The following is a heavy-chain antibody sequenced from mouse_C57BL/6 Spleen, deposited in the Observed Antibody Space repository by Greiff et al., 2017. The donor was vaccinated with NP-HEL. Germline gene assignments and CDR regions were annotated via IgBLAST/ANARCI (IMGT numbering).Heavy chain of an antibody. V-gene: IGHV3-1*01. CDR3: ASGYDGLSYAMDY. J-gene: IGHJ4*01. CDR2: ISYSGST. D-gene: IGHD2-2*01. CDR1: GYSITSGYD. Sequence: EVMLVESGPGMVKPSQSLSLTCTVTGYSITSGYDWHWIRHFPGNKLEWMGYISYSGSTNYNPSLKSRISITHDTSKNHFFLKLNSVTTEDTATYYCASGYDGLSYAMDYWGQGTSVTVSS.